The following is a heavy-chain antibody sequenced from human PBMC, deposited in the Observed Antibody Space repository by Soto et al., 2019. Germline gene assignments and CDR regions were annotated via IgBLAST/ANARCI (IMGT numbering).Heavy chain of an antibody. J-gene: IGHJ4*02. CDR2: IWYDGSNK. V-gene: IGHV3-33*01. Sequence: GGSLRLSCAASGFTFSSYGMHWVRQAPGKGLEWVAVIWYDGSNKYYADSVKGRFTISRDNSKNTLYLQMNSLRAEDTAVYYCASLSTVTTDGDYWGQGTLVTVSS. D-gene: IGHD4-4*01. CDR3: ASLSTVTTDGDY. CDR1: GFTFSSYG.